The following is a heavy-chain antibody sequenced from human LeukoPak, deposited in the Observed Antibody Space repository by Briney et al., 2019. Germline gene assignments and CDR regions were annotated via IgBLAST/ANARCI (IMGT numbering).Heavy chain of an antibody. V-gene: IGHV4-59*01. D-gene: IGHD3-10*01. CDR3: ARDGLWFGESQNWFDP. J-gene: IGHJ5*02. CDR2: IYYSGST. CDR1: GGSISSYY. Sequence: SETLSLTCTVSGGSISSYYWSWIRQPPGKGLEWIGYIYYSGSTNYNPSLKSRVTISVDTSKNQFSLKLSSVTAADTAVYYCARDGLWFGESQNWFDPWGQGTLVTVSS.